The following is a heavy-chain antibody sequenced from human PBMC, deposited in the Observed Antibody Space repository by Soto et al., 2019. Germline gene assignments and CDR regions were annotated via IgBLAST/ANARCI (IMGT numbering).Heavy chain of an antibody. J-gene: IGHJ4*02. Sequence: PGGSLRLSCAASGFTFGVYAMSWVGQAPGRGLEWVSGISGSGDSTHYADSVKGRFTVSRDNSKSMLYLQTNSLRAEDTAIYYCAKALYGGFTYWGQGTLVTVSS. CDR1: GFTFGVYA. D-gene: IGHD3-10*01. CDR3: AKALYGGFTY. V-gene: IGHV3-23*01. CDR2: ISGSGDST.